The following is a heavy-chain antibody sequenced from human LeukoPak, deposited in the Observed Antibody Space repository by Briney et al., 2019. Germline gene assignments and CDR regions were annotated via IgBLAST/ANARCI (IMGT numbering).Heavy chain of an antibody. Sequence: PSETLSLTCTVSGGSISSHYWSWIRQPPGKGLEWIGYIYYSGSTNYNPSLKSRVTISVDTSKNQFSLKLSSVTAADTAVYYCAGTIFGEDYYYYYYMDVWGKGTTVTVSS. CDR3: AGTIFGEDYYYYYYMDV. D-gene: IGHD3-3*01. J-gene: IGHJ6*03. CDR2: IYYSGST. V-gene: IGHV4-59*11. CDR1: GGSISSHY.